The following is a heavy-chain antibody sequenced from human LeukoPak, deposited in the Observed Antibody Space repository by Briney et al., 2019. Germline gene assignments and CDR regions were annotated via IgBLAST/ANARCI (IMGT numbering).Heavy chain of an antibody. Sequence: SETLSLTCTVSGGSISSYYWSWIRQPPGKGLEWIGEINHSGSTNYNPSLKSRVTISVDTSKNQFSLKLSSVTAADTAVYYCARERGRYCSGGSCYRLEYFQHWGQGTLVTVSS. D-gene: IGHD2-15*01. CDR1: GGSISSYY. CDR2: INHSGST. CDR3: ARERGRYCSGGSCYRLEYFQH. J-gene: IGHJ1*01. V-gene: IGHV4-34*01.